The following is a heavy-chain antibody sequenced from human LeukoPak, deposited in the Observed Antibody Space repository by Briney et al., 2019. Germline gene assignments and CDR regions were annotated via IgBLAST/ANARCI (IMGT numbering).Heavy chain of an antibody. CDR3: AREVYYDFWSGYYRGYYFDY. V-gene: IGHV3-30*02. D-gene: IGHD3-3*01. CDR2: IRYDASDK. J-gene: IGHJ4*02. Sequence: PGGSLRLSCAASGFTFSYYGMHWVRQAPGKGLEWVAFIRYDASDKYYADSVKGRFTISRDNSKNTLYLQMNSLRAEDTAVYYCAREVYYDFWSGYYRGYYFDYWGQGTLVTVSS. CDR1: GFTFSYYG.